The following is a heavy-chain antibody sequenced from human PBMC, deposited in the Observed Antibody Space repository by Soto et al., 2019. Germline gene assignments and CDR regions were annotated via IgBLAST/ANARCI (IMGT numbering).Heavy chain of an antibody. CDR2: MYYSGTT. J-gene: IGHJ2*01. V-gene: IGHV4-31*03. D-gene: IGHD1-26*01. CDR1: GGSISSGGHY. CDR3: ARMWGHGWYFDL. Sequence: QVQLQESGPGLVKPSQTLSLTCTVSGGSISSGGHYWGWIRQHPGKGLEWTGYMYYSGTTYYNPSLKSRVSISVDTSKNQFSLKLSSVTAADTAVYYCARMWGHGWYFDLWGRGTLVTVSS.